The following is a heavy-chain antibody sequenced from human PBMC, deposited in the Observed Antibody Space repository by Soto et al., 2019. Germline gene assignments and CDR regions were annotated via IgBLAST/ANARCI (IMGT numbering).Heavy chain of an antibody. J-gene: IGHJ6*02. V-gene: IGHV1-2*02. D-gene: IGHD1-26*01. CDR1: GYTFTGYY. CDR3: ARELYSGSYHYYYYYGMDV. Sequence: ASVKVSCKASGYTFTGYYMHWVRQAPGQGLEWMGWINPNSGGTNYAQKFQGRVTMTRDTSISTAYMELSRLRSDDTAVYYCARELYSGSYHYYYYYGMDVWGPGTTVTVSS. CDR2: INPNSGGT.